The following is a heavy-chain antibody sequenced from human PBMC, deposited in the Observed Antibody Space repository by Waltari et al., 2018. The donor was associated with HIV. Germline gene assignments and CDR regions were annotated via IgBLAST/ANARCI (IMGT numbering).Heavy chain of an antibody. CDR3: ARGRGRAFDI. CDR2: IWSESTNK. V-gene: IGHV3-33*04. Sequence: QVQLVESGGGVVQPGRSLRLSCAESGFSFSIYAMHWVRKAPGRGQGWVRVIWSESTNKYYEDSVKGRFTVSRDNSENKVYLQMNSLRADDTAVYYFARGRGRAFDIWGQGTMVIVSS. J-gene: IGHJ3*02. D-gene: IGHD3-10*01. CDR1: GFSFSIYA.